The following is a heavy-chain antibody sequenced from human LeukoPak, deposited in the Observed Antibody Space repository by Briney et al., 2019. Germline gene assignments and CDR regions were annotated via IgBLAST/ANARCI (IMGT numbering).Heavy chain of an antibody. CDR1: GYTFTGYY. V-gene: IGHV1-69*05. CDR3: ARSRKQYYYYYMDV. J-gene: IGHJ6*03. Sequence: SVKVSCKASGYTFTGYYMHWVRQAPGQGLEWMGGIIPIFGTTNYAQKFQGRVTITTDESTSTAYMELSSLRSEDTAVYFCARSRKQYYYYYMDVWGKGTTVTVSS. D-gene: IGHD1/OR15-1a*01. CDR2: IIPIFGTT.